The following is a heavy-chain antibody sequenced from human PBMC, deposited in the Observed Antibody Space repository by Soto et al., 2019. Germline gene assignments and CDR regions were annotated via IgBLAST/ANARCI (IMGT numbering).Heavy chain of an antibody. CDR1: GYTFTSYG. V-gene: IGHV1-18*01. Sequence: QVQLVQSGAEVKKPGASVKVSCKASGYTFTSYGISWVRQAPGQGLEWMGWISAYNGNTSYAQKLKGRVTMTTATSTSAAYLDLRGLRCDDTAVYYCARSGVWEPRDYWRQGTLDTVSS. J-gene: IGHJ4*02. D-gene: IGHD1-26*01. CDR2: ISAYNGNT. CDR3: ARSGVWEPRDY.